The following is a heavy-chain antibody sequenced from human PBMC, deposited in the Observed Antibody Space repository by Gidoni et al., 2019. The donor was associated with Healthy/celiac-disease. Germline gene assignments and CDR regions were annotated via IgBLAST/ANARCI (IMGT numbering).Heavy chain of an antibody. D-gene: IGHD3-22*01. CDR2: ISGSGGST. CDR1: GFTFSSYA. J-gene: IGHJ3*02. Sequence: EVQLLESGGGLVQPGGSLRLSCAASGFTFSSYAMSWVRQAPGKGLEWVSAISGSGGSTYYADSVKGRFTISRDNSKNTLYLQMNSLRAEDTAAYCAKGLILDLITMIVVVPGDYAFDIWGQGTMVTVSS. CDR3: AKGLILDLITMIVVVPGDYAFDI. V-gene: IGHV3-23*01.